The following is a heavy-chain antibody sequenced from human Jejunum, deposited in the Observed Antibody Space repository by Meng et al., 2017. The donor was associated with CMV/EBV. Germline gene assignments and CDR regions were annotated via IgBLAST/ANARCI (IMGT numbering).Heavy chain of an antibody. V-gene: IGHV3-30*04. CDR2: ISYDGAKN. Sequence: RLSCAASGFTFSTYPMHWVRQAPGKGLEWVAVISYDGAKNNHADSVKGRFTISRDNSNNTLYLQMDSLRAEDTAVYYCARRTMAVMDYWGQGTLAPSPQ. CDR1: GFTFSTYP. CDR3: ARRTMAVMDY. D-gene: IGHD4/OR15-4a*01. J-gene: IGHJ4*02.